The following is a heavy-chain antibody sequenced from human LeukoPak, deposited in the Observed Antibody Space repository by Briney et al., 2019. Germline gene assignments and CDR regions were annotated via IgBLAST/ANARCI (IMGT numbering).Heavy chain of an antibody. D-gene: IGHD6-6*01. V-gene: IGHV4-4*08. J-gene: IGHJ4*02. CDR3: AREGAIYSSSSGPNY. CDR2: FYNSGRS. CDR1: DDSISDYY. Sequence: SETLSLTCTVSDDSISDYYRGWLRQPPGKGLEWIGYFYNSGRSTYNPSLKSRVTVSVDTSKNQFSLKLSSVTAADTAVYYCAREGAIYSSSSGPNYWGQGTLVTVSS.